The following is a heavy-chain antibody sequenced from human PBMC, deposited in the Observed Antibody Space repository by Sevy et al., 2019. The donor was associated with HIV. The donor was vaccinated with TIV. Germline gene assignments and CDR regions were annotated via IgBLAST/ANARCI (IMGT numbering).Heavy chain of an antibody. D-gene: IGHD2-2*01. CDR1: GYTLSEVS. Sequence: ASVKVSCKVPGYTLSEVSMHWVRQAPGKGLEWMGGFVPEDGEIVYAQNFQGRVTVAEDTLTDTAYLEVTNLKSEDTATYFCVIGDTPRLTGSGTRLKDQSLNYFHFWGQGTLVTVSS. CDR2: FVPEDGEI. J-gene: IGHJ4*02. CDR3: VIGDTPRLTGSGTRLKDQSLNYFHF. V-gene: IGHV1-24*01.